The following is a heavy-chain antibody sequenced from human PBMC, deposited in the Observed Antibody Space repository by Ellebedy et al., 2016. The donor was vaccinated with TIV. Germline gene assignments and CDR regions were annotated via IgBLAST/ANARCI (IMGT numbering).Heavy chain of an antibody. D-gene: IGHD1-26*01. CDR3: ARVGGSYSNHDAFDI. CDR2: IIPILGIA. Sequence: ASVKVSCKASGGTFSSYAISWVRQAPGQGLEWMGGIIPILGIANYAQKFQGRVTITADKSTSTAYMELSSLRSEDTAVYYCARVGGSYSNHDAFDIWGQGTMVTVSS. V-gene: IGHV1-69*10. CDR1: GGTFSSYA. J-gene: IGHJ3*02.